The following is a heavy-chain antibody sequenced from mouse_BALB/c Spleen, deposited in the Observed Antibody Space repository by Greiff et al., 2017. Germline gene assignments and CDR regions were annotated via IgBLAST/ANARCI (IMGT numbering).Heavy chain of an antibody. CDR2: INPSTGYT. Sequence: VQLQQSGAELAKPGASVKMSCKASGYTFTSYWMHWVKQRPGQGLEWIGYINPSTGYTEYNQKFKDKATLTADKSSSTAYMQLSSLTSEDSAVYYCARWGYSLAYWGQGTLVTVSA. CDR3: ARWGYSLAY. D-gene: IGHD2-3*01. CDR1: GYTFTSYW. J-gene: IGHJ3*01. V-gene: IGHV1-7*01.